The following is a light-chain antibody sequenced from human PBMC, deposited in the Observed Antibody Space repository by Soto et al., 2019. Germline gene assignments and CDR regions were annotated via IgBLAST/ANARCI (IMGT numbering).Light chain of an antibody. V-gene: IGKV3D-15*01. CDR1: QDVNIY. Sequence: EILMTQSAAILSVSPGERATLSCRANQDVNIYLAWYQQKHGQAPRLLISGASTRATGIPARFSGSGSGTEFTLTISSLQSEDVAVYYCQQYGNWPLTFGGGTNVEIK. CDR3: QQYGNWPLT. J-gene: IGKJ4*01. CDR2: GAS.